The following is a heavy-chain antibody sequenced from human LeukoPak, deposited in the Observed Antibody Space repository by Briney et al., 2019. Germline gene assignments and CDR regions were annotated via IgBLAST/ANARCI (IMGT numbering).Heavy chain of an antibody. V-gene: IGHV4-39*07. J-gene: IGHJ4*02. CDR3: AREDGYYDILTGYYPFDY. Sequence: SETLSLTCTVSGGSISSSSYYWGWIRQPPGKGLEWIGSIYYSGSTYHNPSLKSRVTISVDTSKNQFSLKLSSVTAADTAVYYCAREDGYYDILTGYYPFDYWGQGTLVTVSS. CDR2: IYYSGST. D-gene: IGHD3-9*01. CDR1: GGSISSSSYY.